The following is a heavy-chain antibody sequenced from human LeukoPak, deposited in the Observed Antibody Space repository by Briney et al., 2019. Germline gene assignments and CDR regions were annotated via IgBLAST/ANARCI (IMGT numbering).Heavy chain of an antibody. CDR2: FDPEDGET. V-gene: IGHV1-24*01. CDR1: GYTLTELS. D-gene: IGHD2/OR15-2a*01. Sequence: GASVKVSCKVSGYTLTELSMHWVRQAPGKGLEWMGGFDPEDGETIYAQKFQGRVTMTEDTSTDTAYMELSSLRSEDTAVYYCAKEKTTYYYYGMDVWGQGTTVTVSS. J-gene: IGHJ6*02. CDR3: AKEKTTYYYYGMDV.